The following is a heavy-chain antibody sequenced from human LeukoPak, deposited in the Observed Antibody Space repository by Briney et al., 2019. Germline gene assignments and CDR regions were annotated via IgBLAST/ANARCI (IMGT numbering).Heavy chain of an antibody. D-gene: IGHD3-22*01. CDR1: GFTFTSSA. Sequence: GASVKVSCKASGFTFTSSAMQWVRQARGQRLEWIGWIVVGSGNTNYAQKFQERVTITRDMSTSTAYMELSSLRSEDTAVYYCAAAYYDSSHYGGYYFDYWGQGTLVTVSS. CDR2: IVVGSGNT. J-gene: IGHJ4*02. CDR3: AAAYYDSSHYGGYYFDY. V-gene: IGHV1-58*02.